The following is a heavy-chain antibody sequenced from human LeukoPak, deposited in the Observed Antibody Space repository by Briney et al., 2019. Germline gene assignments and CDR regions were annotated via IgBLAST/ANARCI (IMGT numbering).Heavy chain of an antibody. D-gene: IGHD6-19*01. Sequence: PSETLSLTCAVYGGSFSGYYWSWIRQPPGKGLEWIGEINHSGSTNYNPSLKSRVTISVDTSKNQFSLKLSSVTAADTAVYYCARSSGWYFCYSDYWGQGTLVTVSS. V-gene: IGHV4-34*01. CDR1: GGSFSGYY. J-gene: IGHJ4*02. CDR3: ARSSGWYFCYSDY. CDR2: INHSGST.